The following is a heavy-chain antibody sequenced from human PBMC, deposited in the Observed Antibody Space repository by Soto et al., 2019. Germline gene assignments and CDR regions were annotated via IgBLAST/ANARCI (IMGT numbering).Heavy chain of an antibody. CDR3: AIDSVSRHSQYCMDF. J-gene: IGHJ6*02. Sequence: GGSLRLSCAASGFTFSYYSMNWVRQAPGKGLEWVSYIGRSSSTIYYADSVKGRFTISRDNAKNSLYLQMNSLRDADTAVYYCAIDSVSRHSQYCMDFCGQGPSVT. CDR1: GFTFSYYS. D-gene: IGHD1-1*01. V-gene: IGHV3-48*02. CDR2: IGRSSSTI.